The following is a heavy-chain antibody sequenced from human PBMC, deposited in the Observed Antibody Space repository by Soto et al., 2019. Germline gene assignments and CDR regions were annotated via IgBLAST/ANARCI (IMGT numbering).Heavy chain of an antibody. V-gene: IGHV3-21*01. CDR2: ISSSSSYI. CDR1: GFTFSSYS. J-gene: IGHJ6*02. Sequence: PGASVRLSCAASGFTFSSYSMNWVRQAPGKGLEWVSSISSSSSYIYYADSVKGRFTISREKAKNSLYLQMNSLRAEDTAVYYCARDGGGSSYLYYYYGLDVWGQGNTVTVSS. D-gene: IGHD6-6*01. CDR3: ARDGGGSSYLYYYYGLDV.